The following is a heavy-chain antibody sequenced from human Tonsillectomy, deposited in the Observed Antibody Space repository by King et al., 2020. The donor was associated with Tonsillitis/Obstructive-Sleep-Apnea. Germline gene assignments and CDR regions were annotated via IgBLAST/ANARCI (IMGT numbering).Heavy chain of an antibody. D-gene: IGHD2-2*01. CDR1: GFTFSGSA. Sequence: VQLVESGGGLVQPGGSLKLSCAASGFTFSGSAMHWVRQASGKGLEWVGRIRSKANSYATAYAASVKGRVTISRDDSKNTAYLQMNSLKTEDTAVYYCTRLNCSSTSCYDYWGQGTLVTVSS. CDR3: TRLNCSSTSCYDY. CDR2: IRSKANSYAT. J-gene: IGHJ4*02. V-gene: IGHV3-73*02.